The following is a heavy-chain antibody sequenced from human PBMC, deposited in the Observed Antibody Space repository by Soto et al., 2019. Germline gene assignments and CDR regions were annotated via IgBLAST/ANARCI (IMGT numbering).Heavy chain of an antibody. D-gene: IGHD2-15*01. CDR2: INTDGSNT. J-gene: IGHJ5*02. CDR3: AREFCSGGNCYTYYFDP. Sequence: GGSLRLSCIASGFTFTDYYMTWIRQPPGKGLVWVSHINTDGSNTNYADSVKGRFTISRDNAKSTLFLQMNSLRDEDTAVYYCAREFCSGGNCYTYYFDPWGQGIPVTVSS. CDR1: GFTFTDYY. V-gene: IGHV3-74*01.